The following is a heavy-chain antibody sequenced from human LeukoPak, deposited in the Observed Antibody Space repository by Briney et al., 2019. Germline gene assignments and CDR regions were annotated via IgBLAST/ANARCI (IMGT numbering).Heavy chain of an antibody. CDR1: GFTFSSYA. D-gene: IGHD1-14*01. CDR3: TRGGAAVPLDY. J-gene: IGHJ4*02. CDR2: ISGSGGST. V-gene: IGHV3-23*01. Sequence: GGSLRLSRAASGFTFSSYAMTWVRQAPGKGLEWVSAISGSGGSTYYADSVKGRFTISRDNSKNTLYLQMNSLKTEDTAVYYCTRGGAAVPLDYWGQGTLVTVSS.